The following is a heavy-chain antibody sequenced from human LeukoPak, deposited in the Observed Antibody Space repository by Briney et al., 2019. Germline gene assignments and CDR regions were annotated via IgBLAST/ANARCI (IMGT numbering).Heavy chain of an antibody. CDR1: GFTFSSYA. J-gene: IGHJ4*02. V-gene: IGHV3-30-3*01. CDR2: ISYDGSNK. CDR3: ARDLDYYGSSGYTDNFDY. D-gene: IGHD3-22*01. Sequence: PGGSLRLSCAASGFTFSSYAMHWVRRAPGKGLEWVAVISYDGSNKYYADSVKGRFTISRDNSKNTLYLQMNSLRAEDTAVYYCARDLDYYGSSGYTDNFDYWGQGTLVTVSS.